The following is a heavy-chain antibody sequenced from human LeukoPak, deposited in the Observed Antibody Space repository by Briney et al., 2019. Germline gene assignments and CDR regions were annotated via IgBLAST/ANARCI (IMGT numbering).Heavy chain of an antibody. Sequence: GGSLRLSCAASGFTFSSYAMHWVRQAPGKGLEWVAVISYDGSNKYYADSVKGRFTISRDNSKNTLYLQMNSLRAEDTAVYYCARTGTTLRGVYYYYMDVWGKGTTVTVSS. CDR3: ARTGTTLRGVYYYYMDV. CDR1: GFTFSSYA. J-gene: IGHJ6*03. V-gene: IGHV3-30-3*01. D-gene: IGHD1-1*01. CDR2: ISYDGSNK.